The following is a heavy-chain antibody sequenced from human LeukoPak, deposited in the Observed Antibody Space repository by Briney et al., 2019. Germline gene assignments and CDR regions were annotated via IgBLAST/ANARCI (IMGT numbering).Heavy chain of an antibody. J-gene: IGHJ6*03. D-gene: IGHD3-10*01. CDR3: ARDHARFTCYYYMDV. CDR1: GYTFTSYY. CDR2: INPSGGST. V-gene: IGHV1-46*01. Sequence: ASVKVSCKASGYTFTSYYMHWVRQAPGQGLEWMGIINPSGGSTSYAQKFQGRVTMTRDMSTSTVYMELSSLRSEATAVYYCARDHARFTCYYYMDVWGKGTTVTVSS.